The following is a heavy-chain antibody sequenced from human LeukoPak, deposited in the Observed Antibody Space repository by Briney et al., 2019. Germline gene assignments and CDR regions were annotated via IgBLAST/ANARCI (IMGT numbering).Heavy chain of an antibody. V-gene: IGHV5-51*01. CDR2: IYPDDSAT. Sequence: GESLKISCKGSGYSFSNYWIGWVRQMPGKGLEWMGIIYPDDSATRYSPSFHGQVTMSADKSISTAYLQWSSLKASDTAIYYCARLHLYNTGGYSLYYFAYWGQGTLVTVSS. CDR1: GYSFSNYW. CDR3: ARLHLYNTGGYSLYYFAY. J-gene: IGHJ4*02. D-gene: IGHD3-22*01.